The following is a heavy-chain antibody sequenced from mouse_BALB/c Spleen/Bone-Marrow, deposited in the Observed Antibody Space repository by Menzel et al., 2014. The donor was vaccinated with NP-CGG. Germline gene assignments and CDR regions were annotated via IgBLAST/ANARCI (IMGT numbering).Heavy chain of an antibody. D-gene: IGHD1-1*01. V-gene: IGHV5-17*02. CDR2: ISSGSSTI. CDR3: ARSLLLRPDY. CDR1: GFTFSSFG. Sequence: EVKLMESGGGLVQPGGSRKLSCAASGFTFSSFGMHWVRQAPEKGPEWVAYISSGSSTIYYADTVKGRFTISRDNPKNTLFLQMTSLRSEDTAMYYCARSLLLRPDYWGQGTTLTVSS. J-gene: IGHJ2*01.